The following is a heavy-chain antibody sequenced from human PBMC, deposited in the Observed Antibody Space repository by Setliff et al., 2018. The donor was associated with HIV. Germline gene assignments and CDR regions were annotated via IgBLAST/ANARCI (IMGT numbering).Heavy chain of an antibody. D-gene: IGHD3-10*01. CDR2: IYSSGST. CDR3: ARHSGVASPNWFDP. Sequence: PSETLSLTCTVSGGSISGHYWGWIRQPPGRGLEWIEYIYSSGSTNFNPPLQSRVTISVDTSKNQFSLTLSSVTAADTAVYYCARHSGVASPNWFDPWGQGTLVTVSS. CDR1: GGSISGHY. J-gene: IGHJ5*02. V-gene: IGHV4-4*09.